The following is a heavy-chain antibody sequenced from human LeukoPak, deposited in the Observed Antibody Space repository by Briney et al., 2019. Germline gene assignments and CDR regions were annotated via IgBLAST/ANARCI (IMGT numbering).Heavy chain of an antibody. V-gene: IGHV4-31*01. CDR3: ARDDYGDYSFDY. D-gene: IGHD4-17*01. CDR1: GGSISSGGYY. Sequence: SETLSLICTFSGGSISSGGYYWSWIRQHPGKGLEWIGHIYYSGSTYYNPSLKSQVTISVDTSKNQFSLKLSSVTAADTAVYYCARDDYGDYSFDYWGQGTLVTVSS. J-gene: IGHJ4*02. CDR2: IYYSGST.